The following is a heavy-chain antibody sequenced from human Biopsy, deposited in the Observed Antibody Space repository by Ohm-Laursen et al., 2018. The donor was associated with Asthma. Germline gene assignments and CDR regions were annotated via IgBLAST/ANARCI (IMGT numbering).Heavy chain of an antibody. V-gene: IGHV4-34*01. Sequence: SDTLSLTWAVYGGSFSAYYWSWIRQPPGKGLEWIAEINHSGSTNYNPSLKSRVTMSVDTPKNQLFLNLSSVTAADTAVYYCARAASTTVFWSGYSHNWFDPWGQGTLVTVSS. CDR3: ARAASTTVFWSGYSHNWFDP. D-gene: IGHD3-3*01. J-gene: IGHJ5*02. CDR1: GGSFSAYY. CDR2: INHSGST.